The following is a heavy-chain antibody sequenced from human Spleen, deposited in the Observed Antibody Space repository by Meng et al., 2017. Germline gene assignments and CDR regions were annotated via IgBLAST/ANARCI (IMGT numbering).Heavy chain of an antibody. Sequence: GGSLRLSCEGSGFTVSNAYMTWVRQVPGKRLEWVGRIKSKPDGETIDYAAPVRGRFTLSRDDSENMVYLQMNSLTSEDTAMYYCTHENDGYYTFVFWGQGTLVTVSS. D-gene: IGHD3-3*01. J-gene: IGHJ4*02. CDR1: GFTVSNAY. CDR3: THENDGYYTFVF. V-gene: IGHV3-15*01. CDR2: IKSKPDGETI.